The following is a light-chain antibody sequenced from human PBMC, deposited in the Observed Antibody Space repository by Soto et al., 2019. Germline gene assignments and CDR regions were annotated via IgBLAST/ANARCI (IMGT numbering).Light chain of an antibody. Sequence: EIGMTLSPSTLSVSQGERVSLSCRASQSVNSKLAWYQQKPGQAPRLLIYGASTRATGIPARFSGSGSGTEFTLTISSLQSEDFAVYFCQQYNNWPPITFGQGTKVDI. J-gene: IGKJ1*01. CDR2: GAS. V-gene: IGKV3-15*01. CDR1: QSVNSK. CDR3: QQYNNWPPIT.